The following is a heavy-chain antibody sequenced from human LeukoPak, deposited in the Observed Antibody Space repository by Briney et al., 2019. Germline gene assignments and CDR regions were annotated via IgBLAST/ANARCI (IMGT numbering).Heavy chain of an antibody. CDR2: FHRGRI. J-gene: IGHJ5*02. D-gene: IGHD5-24*01. Sequence: TSETLSLTCKVSGYPIGLDYYWVWIRQAPGRGPQWIGGFHRGRIQYNSALKSRVTISIDSSKNQFSLRMWPVTAADTAFYFCARAPSSYESGNGYPNLGWLDPWGQGALVTVSS. CDR3: ARAPSSYESGNGYPNLGWLDP. CDR1: GYPIGLDYY. V-gene: IGHV4-38-2*02.